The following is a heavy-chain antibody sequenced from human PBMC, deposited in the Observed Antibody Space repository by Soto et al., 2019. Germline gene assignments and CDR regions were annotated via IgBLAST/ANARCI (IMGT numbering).Heavy chain of an antibody. V-gene: IGHV1-69*13. J-gene: IGHJ6*02. CDR2: IIPIFGTA. Sequence: ASVKVSCKASGGTFSSYAISWVLQAPGQGLEWMGGIIPIFGTANYAQKFQGRVTITADESTSTAYMELSSLRSEDTAVYYCARDYGGNSENYYGMDVWGQGTTVTVSS. CDR3: ARDYGGNSENYYGMDV. D-gene: IGHD2-21*02. CDR1: GGTFSSYA.